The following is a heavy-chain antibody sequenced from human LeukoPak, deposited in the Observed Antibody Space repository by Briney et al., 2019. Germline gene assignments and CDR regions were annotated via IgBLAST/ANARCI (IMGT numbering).Heavy chain of an antibody. CDR3: AKGRAGSFYSDKYYYNYMDV. Sequence: PGGSLRLSCAASGFIFSSYAMSWVRQAPGKGLEWVSAISGSGDSTYYADSVKGRFTISRDNSKNTLYLQMNSLRAEDTAIYYCAKGRAGSFYSDKYYYNYMDVWGKGVTVTVSS. V-gene: IGHV3-23*01. CDR1: GFIFSSYA. D-gene: IGHD3-10*01. CDR2: ISGSGDST. J-gene: IGHJ6*03.